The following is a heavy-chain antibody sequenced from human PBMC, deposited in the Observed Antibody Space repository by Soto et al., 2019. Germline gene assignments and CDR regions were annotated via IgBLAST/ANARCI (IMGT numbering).Heavy chain of an antibody. Sequence: EVQLVESGGGLVKPGGSLRLSCAASGFTFSSYSMNWVRQAPGKGLEWVSSISSSSSYIYYADSLKGRFSVSRDNAKNSVYLQMNSLRAEDTAVYYCARTIRDYGDRTDAFDIWGQGTMVTVSS. V-gene: IGHV3-21*01. CDR3: ARTIRDYGDRTDAFDI. D-gene: IGHD4-17*01. CDR1: GFTFSSYS. CDR2: ISSSSSYI. J-gene: IGHJ3*02.